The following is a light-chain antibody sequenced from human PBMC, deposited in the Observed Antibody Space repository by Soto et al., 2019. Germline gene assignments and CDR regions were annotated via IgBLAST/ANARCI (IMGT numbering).Light chain of an antibody. V-gene: IGLV7-43*01. CDR3: LLYYGETVV. J-gene: IGLJ2*01. CDR1: TGAVTSGYY. Sequence: QAVVTQEPSLTVSPGGTVTLTCASSTGAVTSGYYPNWFQQKPGQTPRPLIYRTNNKHSWTPARFSGSLPGGKAALTLSTVQPEDEADYYCLLYYGETVVFGGGTKVTVL. CDR2: RTN.